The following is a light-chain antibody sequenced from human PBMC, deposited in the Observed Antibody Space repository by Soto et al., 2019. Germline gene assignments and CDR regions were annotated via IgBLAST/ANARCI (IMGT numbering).Light chain of an antibody. CDR2: DIN. CDR1: SSNIGNNY. Sequence: QAVVTQPPSVSAAPGQTVTISCSGSSSNIGNNYVSWYQQLPGTAPKLLIYDINKRPSGIPDRFSGSKSGTSATLGITGLQTGDEADCYCGTWDSSLSAHVFGTGTKVTVL. CDR3: GTWDSSLSAHV. J-gene: IGLJ1*01. V-gene: IGLV1-51*01.